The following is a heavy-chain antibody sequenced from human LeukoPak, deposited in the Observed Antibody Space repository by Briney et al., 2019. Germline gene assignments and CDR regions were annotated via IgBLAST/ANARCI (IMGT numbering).Heavy chain of an antibody. CDR2: INSDGRT. J-gene: IGHJ4*02. CDR3: ARGDFDY. V-gene: IGHV3-53*01. CDR1: GLTVSSNY. Sequence: GGSLRLSCAASGLTVSSNYMNWVRQAPGKGLEWVSIINSDGRTYYADSVKGRFTISRDNSKNTLYLQMNSLGADDTAVYYCARGDFDYWGQGTLVTVSS.